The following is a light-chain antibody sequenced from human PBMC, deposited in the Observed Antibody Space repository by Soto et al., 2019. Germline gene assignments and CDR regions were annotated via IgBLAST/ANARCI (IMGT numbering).Light chain of an antibody. V-gene: IGKV3-11*01. CDR2: EAS. CDR3: QYRRRRRFT. J-gene: IGKJ3*01. Sequence: EIVLTQSPATPSLSPGETATLSCRASQTIGTYLAWYQQRPGQAPRLPIYEASNRATGIPAEVGGSGSGADFTLSISRLDPEDSAVYDCQYRRRRRFTFGPGTRVEI. CDR1: QTIGTY.